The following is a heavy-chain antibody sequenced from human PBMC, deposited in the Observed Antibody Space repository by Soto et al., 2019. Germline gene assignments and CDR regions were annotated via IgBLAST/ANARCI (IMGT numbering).Heavy chain of an antibody. D-gene: IGHD3-22*01. Sequence: GGSLRLSCAASGFTFSSYDMHWVRQATGKGLEWVSAIGTAGDTYYPGSVKGRFTISRDNAKNTLYLQMNSLRAEDTAVYYCARDPGTGYYDSSGYYYDWGQGTLVTVSS. CDR3: ARDPGTGYYDSSGYYYD. J-gene: IGHJ4*02. CDR2: IGTAGDT. CDR1: GFTFSSYD. V-gene: IGHV3-13*01.